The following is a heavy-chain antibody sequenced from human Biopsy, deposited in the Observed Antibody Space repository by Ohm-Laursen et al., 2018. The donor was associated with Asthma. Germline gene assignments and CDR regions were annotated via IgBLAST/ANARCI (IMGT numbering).Heavy chain of an antibody. CDR2: VFYGGAT. V-gene: IGHV4-59*01. J-gene: IGHJ1*01. CDR3: ARGVVYGGDSYAEYFQH. CDR1: GDSISSYH. D-gene: IGHD4-23*01. Sequence: PSETLSLTCTVSGDSISSYHWSWIRQPPGKGLEWIGYVFYGGATNYNPSLKSRVTISVDTSKNQFFLRLSSVTAADTAVYYCARGVVYGGDSYAEYFQHWGQGTLVTVSS.